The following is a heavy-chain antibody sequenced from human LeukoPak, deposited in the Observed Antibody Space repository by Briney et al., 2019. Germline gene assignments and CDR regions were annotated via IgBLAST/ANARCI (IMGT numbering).Heavy chain of an antibody. CDR3: ARVSTTVVTLGGWFDP. Sequence: GGSLRLSCAASGFTFDDYGMSWVRQAPGKGLEWVSGINWNGGSTGYADSVKGRFTISRDNAKNSLYLQMNSLRAEDTALYYCARVSTTVVTLGGWFDPWGQGTLVTVSS. CDR2: INWNGGST. CDR1: GFTFDDYG. V-gene: IGHV3-20*04. J-gene: IGHJ5*02. D-gene: IGHD4-23*01.